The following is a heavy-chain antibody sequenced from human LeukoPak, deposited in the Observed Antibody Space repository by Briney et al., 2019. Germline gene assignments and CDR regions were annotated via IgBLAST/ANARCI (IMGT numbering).Heavy chain of an antibody. CDR2: ISYDGSNK. V-gene: IGHV3-30-3*01. D-gene: IGHD1-26*01. J-gene: IGHJ4*02. CDR3: ARDSSGSYYWGTTFDY. CDR1: GFTFSSYA. Sequence: QAGGSLRLSCAASGFTFSSYAMHWVRQAPGKGLEWVAVISYDGSNKNYADSVKGRFTISRDNSKNTLYLQMNSLRAEDTAVYYCARDSSGSYYWGTTFDYWGQGTLVTVSS.